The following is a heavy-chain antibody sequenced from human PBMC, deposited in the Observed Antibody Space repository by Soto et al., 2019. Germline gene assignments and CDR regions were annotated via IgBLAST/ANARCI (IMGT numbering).Heavy chain of an antibody. D-gene: IGHD3-3*01. V-gene: IGHV3-30*18. Sequence: RGSLRLSCAASGFTFSSNGMHWVRQAPGKGLEWVAGISYDGSDKRYADSVKGQFTISRDNSKNMLFLQINSLRTEDTAVYYCAKGTGFLECLWGRATPAPVSS. CDR1: GFTFSSNG. CDR2: ISYDGSDK. CDR3: AKGTGFLECL. J-gene: IGHJ2*01.